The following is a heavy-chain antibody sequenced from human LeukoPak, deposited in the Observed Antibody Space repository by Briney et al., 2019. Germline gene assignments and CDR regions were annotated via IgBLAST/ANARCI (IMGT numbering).Heavy chain of an antibody. V-gene: IGHV1-69*04. CDR3: ARYHNDRDD. D-gene: IGHD1-14*01. Sequence: AVKVSCKASLGTFRSYALSWVRQAPGQGIDGIGRINPILGIADYAQKFQGRVTITTDKSKSTAYMELSSLRSEDTAVYYCARYHNDRDDWGQGTPVTVSS. CDR1: LGTFRSYA. J-gene: IGHJ4*02. CDR2: INPILGIA.